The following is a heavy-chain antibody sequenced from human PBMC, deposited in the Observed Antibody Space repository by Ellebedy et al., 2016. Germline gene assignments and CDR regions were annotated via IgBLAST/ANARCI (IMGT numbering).Heavy chain of an antibody. CDR3: ALSGVAGHAFDI. J-gene: IGHJ3*02. Sequence: SETLSLTCTVSGASISSYYWSWIRQPPGKGLEWVGHIYHGGTTRYNPSLKSRVTISVDTSKNQFSLKLSSVTAADTAVYYCALSGVAGHAFDIWGQGTMVTVSS. CDR2: IYHGGTT. V-gene: IGHV4-59*12. CDR1: GASISSYY. D-gene: IGHD6-19*01.